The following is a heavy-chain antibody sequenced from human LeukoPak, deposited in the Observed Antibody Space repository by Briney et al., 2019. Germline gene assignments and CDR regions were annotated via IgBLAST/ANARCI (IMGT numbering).Heavy chain of an antibody. CDR1: GFTFSSYS. D-gene: IGHD2-2*01. CDR2: ISYDGSNK. J-gene: IGHJ4*02. V-gene: IGHV3-30*03. CDR3: ARDQEYQLTYYFDY. Sequence: GGSLRLSCAASGFTFSSYSMNWVRQAPGKGLEWVAVISYDGSNKYYADSVKGRFTISRDNSKNTLYLQMNSLRAEDTAVYYCARDQEYQLTYYFDYWGQGTLVTVSS.